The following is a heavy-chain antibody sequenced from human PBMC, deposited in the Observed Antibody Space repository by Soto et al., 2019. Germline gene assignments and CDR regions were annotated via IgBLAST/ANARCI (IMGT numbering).Heavy chain of an antibody. V-gene: IGHV1-69*01. CDR1: GGTCSGYA. D-gene: IGHD3-22*01. Sequence: QVQLVESGAEVKKPGSSVKVSCKASGGTCSGYAISWVRQAPGQGLEWMGGIIPIFGTANYAQKFQGRVTITADESTSTAYMELSSLRSEDTAVYYCARDPNYYDSSGYYSPFDYWGQGTLVTVSS. CDR2: IIPIFGTA. J-gene: IGHJ4*02. CDR3: ARDPNYYDSSGYYSPFDY.